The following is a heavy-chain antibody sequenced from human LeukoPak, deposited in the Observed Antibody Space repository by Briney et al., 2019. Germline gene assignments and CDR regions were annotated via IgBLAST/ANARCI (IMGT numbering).Heavy chain of an antibody. D-gene: IGHD6-25*01. CDR2: VSLAGQT. V-gene: IGHV4-4*02. J-gene: IGHJ5*02. CDR3: ARDSPPPYSSACTACWFDP. Sequence: SETLSLTCDVSGGSISNTNWWSWVRQPPGQGLEWIGEVSLAGQTNYNPSLNGRVTMSLDESSNQLSLKLTSVTAADTAVYYCARDSPPPYSSACTACWFDPWGQGTLVTVSS. CDR1: GGSISNTNW.